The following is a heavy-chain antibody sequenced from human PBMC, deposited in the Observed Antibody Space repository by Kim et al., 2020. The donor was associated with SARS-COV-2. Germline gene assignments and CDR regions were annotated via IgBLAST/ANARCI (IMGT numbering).Heavy chain of an antibody. D-gene: IGHD6-19*01. J-gene: IGHJ6*02. CDR3: ARAEQWLGPYYYYYYGMDV. Sequence: GRFTMSRDNSKNTLYLQMNSLRAEDTAVYYCARAEQWLGPYYYYYYGMDVWGQGTTVTVSS. V-gene: IGHV3-30*07.